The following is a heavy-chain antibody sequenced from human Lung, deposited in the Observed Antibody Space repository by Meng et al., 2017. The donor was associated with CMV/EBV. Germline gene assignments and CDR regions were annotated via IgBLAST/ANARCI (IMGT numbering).Heavy chain of an antibody. CDR1: GYYFNAFG. Sequence: SXXVSXKGSGYYFNAFGISWMRQAPGQGLEWMGWINTANGAPRYAQRFQGRVTMTTDKSTATSYMELRSLTSDDTAVYYCARRRGVYHFLEGGGDAYFDYWXQGTPVTVSS. V-gene: IGHV1-18*01. J-gene: IGHJ4*02. D-gene: IGHD3-16*01. CDR2: INTANGAP. CDR3: ARRRGVYHFLEGGGDAYFDY.